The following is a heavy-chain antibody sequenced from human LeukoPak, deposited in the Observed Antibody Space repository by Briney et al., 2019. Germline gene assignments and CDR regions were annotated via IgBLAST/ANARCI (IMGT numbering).Heavy chain of an antibody. CDR3: ANTRKRYYDILTGYYPFDY. D-gene: IGHD3-9*01. J-gene: IGHJ4*02. CDR1: GFTFSSYA. CDR2: ISGSGGST. Sequence: PGGSLRLSCAASGFTFSSYAMSWVRQAPGKGLEWVSAISGSGGSTYYADSVKGRFTISRDNSKNTLYLQMNSLRAEDTAVYCCANTRKRYYDILTGYYPFDYWGQGTLVTVSS. V-gene: IGHV3-23*01.